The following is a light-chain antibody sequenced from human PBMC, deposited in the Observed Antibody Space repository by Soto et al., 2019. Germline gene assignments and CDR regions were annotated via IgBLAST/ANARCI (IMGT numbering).Light chain of an antibody. Sequence: QSVLTQPPSVSGAPGQRGTISCTGSTSNTGAGYDVHWYQQLPGTVPKLLIYANINRPSGVPDRFSGSRSGTSASLAITGLQAEDEADYYCQSYDTSLSGWVFGGRTKLTVL. V-gene: IGLV1-40*01. CDR2: ANI. CDR3: QSYDTSLSGWV. J-gene: IGLJ3*02. CDR1: TSNTGAGYD.